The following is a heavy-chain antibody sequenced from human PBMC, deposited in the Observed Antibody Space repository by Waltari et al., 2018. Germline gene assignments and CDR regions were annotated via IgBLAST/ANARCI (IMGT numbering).Heavy chain of an antibody. CDR1: GGTFSSYA. Sequence: QVQLVQSGAEVKKPGSSVKVSCKASGGTFSSYAISWVRQAPGQGLEWMGMIIPIFGTANYPRKFQGGVTITADKSTSTAYMELSSLRSEDTAVYYCAGGGGRYCRGGSCYSDYWGQGTLVTVSS. CDR2: IIPIFGTA. CDR3: AGGGGRYCRGGSCYSDY. V-gene: IGHV1-69*08. D-gene: IGHD2-15*01. J-gene: IGHJ4*02.